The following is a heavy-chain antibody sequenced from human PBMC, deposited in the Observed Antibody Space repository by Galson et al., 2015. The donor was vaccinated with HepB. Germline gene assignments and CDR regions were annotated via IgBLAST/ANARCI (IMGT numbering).Heavy chain of an antibody. CDR3: ATGDTPLDYFDN. J-gene: IGHJ4*02. CDR1: GYTFIDYL. CDR2: IDPEDGET. Sequence: VKVSCKVSGYTFIDYLIHWLQQAPGRGPKWMGVIDPEDGETKYAEKFQGRVVITADTSTDTAYVELSSLTSEDTAVYYCATGDTPLDYFDNWGQGTLVTVSS. D-gene: IGHD5-18*01. V-gene: IGHV1-69-2*01.